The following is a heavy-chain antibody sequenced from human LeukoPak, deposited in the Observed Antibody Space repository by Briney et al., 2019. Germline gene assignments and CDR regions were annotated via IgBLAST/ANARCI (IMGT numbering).Heavy chain of an antibody. V-gene: IGHV3-74*01. CDR2: INSDGSRI. D-gene: IGHD1-26*01. Sequence: PGGSLRLSCAASGFTFSTSWMHWVRQAPGKGLVWVSRINSDGSRINYADSVKGRLTISRDNAKNTLYLQMNSLRADDTAVYYCARERVGATITFDFWGQGTLVTVSS. CDR1: GFTFSTSW. CDR3: ARERVGATITFDF. J-gene: IGHJ4*02.